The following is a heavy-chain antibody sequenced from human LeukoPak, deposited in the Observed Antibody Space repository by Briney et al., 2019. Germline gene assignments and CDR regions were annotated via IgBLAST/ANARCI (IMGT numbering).Heavy chain of an antibody. Sequence: SETLSLTCAVYGGSFSDYYWSWIRQPPGKGLEWIGEINHSGSTNYNPAFKSRVTKSVATSKDQFSLELSSVTAADTAGYFCAREVVGANRAYYYYYYMDVWGKGATVTVCS. J-gene: IGHJ6*03. CDR2: INHSGST. D-gene: IGHD1-26*01. CDR3: AREVVGANRAYYYYYYMDV. V-gene: IGHV4-34*01. CDR1: GGSFSDYY.